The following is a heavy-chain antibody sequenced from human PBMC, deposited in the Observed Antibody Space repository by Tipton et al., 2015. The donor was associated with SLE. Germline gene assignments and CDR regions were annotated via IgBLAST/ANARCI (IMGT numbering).Heavy chain of an antibody. D-gene: IGHD5-18*01. J-gene: IGHJ4*02. CDR3: ASRLGYRFDY. CDR1: VGFISSGAYY. Sequence: TLSLTCTVSVGFISSGAYYWSWIRQHPGKGLEWIGSIFSSGTTNYNPSLKSRVTMSVDTTKNQFSLKLASVTAADTALYYCASRLGYRFDYWGQGALVTVSS. CDR2: IFSSGTT. V-gene: IGHV4-61*08.